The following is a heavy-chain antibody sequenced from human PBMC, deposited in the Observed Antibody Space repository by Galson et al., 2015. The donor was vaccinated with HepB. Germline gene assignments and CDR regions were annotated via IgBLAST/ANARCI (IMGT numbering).Heavy chain of an antibody. CDR3: VKGVRSDSYYYNMDV. Sequence: SLRLSCAASGFTFSSYVMYWVRQAPGKGLEYVSAINTHGRSTYYADSVKGRFTISRDNAKNTLYLQMSTLRAVDTGVYYCVKGVRSDSYYYNMDVWGQGTTVAVSS. V-gene: IGHV3-64D*06. CDR2: INTHGRST. D-gene: IGHD2-21*01. CDR1: GFTFSSYV. J-gene: IGHJ6*02.